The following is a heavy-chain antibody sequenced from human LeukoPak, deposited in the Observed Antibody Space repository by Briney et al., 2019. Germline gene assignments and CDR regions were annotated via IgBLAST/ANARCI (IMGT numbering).Heavy chain of an antibody. CDR2: ISSSSSYI. CDR1: GFTFSSYS. J-gene: IGHJ3*02. Sequence: GGSLRLSCAASGFTFSSYSMNWVRQAPGKGLEWVSSISSSSSYIYYADSVKGRFTISRDNAKNSLYLQMNSLRAEDTAVYYCARDGGPTGFLEWLNAFDIWGQGTMVTVSS. CDR3: ARDGGPTGFLEWLNAFDI. D-gene: IGHD3-3*01. V-gene: IGHV3-21*01.